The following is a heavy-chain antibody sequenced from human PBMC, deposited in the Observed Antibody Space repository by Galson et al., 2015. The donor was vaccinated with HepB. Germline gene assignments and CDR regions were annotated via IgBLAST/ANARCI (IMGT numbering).Heavy chain of an antibody. CDR2: VSYDGREK. J-gene: IGHJ5*02. CDR3: ARKAMVIEHYRWFDP. CDR1: GFTFRSYT. Sequence: SLRLSCAASGFTFRSYTIPWVRRAPGKGLEWVAVVSYDGREKYYADSVKGRFPISRDDSKNTLYLQMNSLRPEDTGTYHCARKAMVIEHYRWFDPWGQGTLVTVSS. V-gene: IGHV3-30*04. D-gene: IGHD2-21*01.